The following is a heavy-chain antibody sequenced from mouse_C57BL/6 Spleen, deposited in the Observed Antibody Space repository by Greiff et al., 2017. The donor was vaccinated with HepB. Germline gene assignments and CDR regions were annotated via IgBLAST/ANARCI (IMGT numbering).Heavy chain of an antibody. Sequence: VMLVESGAELVKPGASVKMSCKASGYTFTTYPIEWMKQNHGKSLEWIGNFHPYNDDTKYNEKFKGKATLTVEKSSSTVYLELSRLTSDDSAVYYCARGTTVVGEAWFAYWGQGTLVTVSA. CDR3: ARGTTVVGEAWFAY. CDR1: GYTFTTYP. V-gene: IGHV1-47*01. J-gene: IGHJ3*01. D-gene: IGHD1-1*01. CDR2: FHPYNDDT.